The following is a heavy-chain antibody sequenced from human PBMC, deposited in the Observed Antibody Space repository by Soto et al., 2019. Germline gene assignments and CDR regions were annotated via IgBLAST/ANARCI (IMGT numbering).Heavy chain of an antibody. CDR3: ARDRYYDSSGYYTDAFDI. J-gene: IGHJ3*02. CDR2: IDTSSRTK. V-gene: IGHV3-48*02. D-gene: IGHD3-22*01. CDR1: GFTFISYS. Sequence: EVRLVESGGGLVQPGGSLRLSCAASGFTFISYSMTWVRQAPGKGLEWVSYIDTSSRTKFYADSVKGRFTISRDNAKNSLFLQMNSLSDEDTAVYYCARDRYYDSSGYYTDAFDIWGQGTMVTVSS.